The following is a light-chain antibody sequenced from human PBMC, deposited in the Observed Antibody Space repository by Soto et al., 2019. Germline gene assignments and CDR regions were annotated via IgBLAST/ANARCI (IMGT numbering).Light chain of an antibody. V-gene: IGKV3-20*01. Sequence: EIVLTQSPGTLSLSPGERATLSCRASQTVTSSYLAWYQQKPGQAPRLLVFGGSSRATGISDRFRGVGSGTSFTLTISRLEPEDSAVYYCQLYGSSPLTFGGGTKVEI. J-gene: IGKJ4*01. CDR2: GGS. CDR1: QTVTSSY. CDR3: QLYGSSPLT.